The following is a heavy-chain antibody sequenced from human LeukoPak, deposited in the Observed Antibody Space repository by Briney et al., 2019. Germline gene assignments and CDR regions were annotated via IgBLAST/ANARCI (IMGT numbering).Heavy chain of an antibody. CDR3: ARDGSRYCSSTSCTSGYYYYNMDV. CDR2: ISSSGSVI. J-gene: IGHJ6*03. Sequence: PGGSLRLSCAASEFTFSDYYMSWIRQAPGKGLEWISYISSSGSVIYYADSAKGRFTISRDNAQNSLYLQMNSLRVEDTAVYYCARDGSRYCSSTSCTSGYYYYNMDVWGKGTTVTVAS. V-gene: IGHV3-11*04. D-gene: IGHD2-2*01. CDR1: EFTFSDYY.